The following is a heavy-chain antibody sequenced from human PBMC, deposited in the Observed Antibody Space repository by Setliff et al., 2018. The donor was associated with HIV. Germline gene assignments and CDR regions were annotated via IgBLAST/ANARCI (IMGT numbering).Heavy chain of an antibody. CDR2: IKQYGSEK. V-gene: IGHV3-7*03. CDR1: GLIFSSYW. CDR3: ATDRGTY. J-gene: IGHJ4*02. D-gene: IGHD1-1*01. Sequence: GGSLRLSCAASGLIFSSYWMSWVRQAPGKGLEWVANIKQYGSEKYYVDSVKGRFTISRDNAKNSLYLQMNSLRAEDTAVYYCATDRGTYWGQGTLVTVSS.